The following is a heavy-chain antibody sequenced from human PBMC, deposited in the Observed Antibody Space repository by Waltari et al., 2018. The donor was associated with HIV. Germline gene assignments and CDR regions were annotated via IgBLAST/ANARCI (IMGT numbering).Heavy chain of an antibody. V-gene: IGHV3-7*04. CDR3: ARGGFYGSGSKVN. Sequence: EVQLVESGGGLVKPGGSLRLSCAASGFTFSSYWMSWVRQAQGKGLEWVANIKQDGSEKYYVDAVNGRFTISRDNAENSLYLQMNSLRAEDTAVYYCARGGFYGSGSKVNWGQGTLVTVSS. J-gene: IGHJ4*02. CDR2: IKQDGSEK. CDR1: GFTFSSYW. D-gene: IGHD3-10*01.